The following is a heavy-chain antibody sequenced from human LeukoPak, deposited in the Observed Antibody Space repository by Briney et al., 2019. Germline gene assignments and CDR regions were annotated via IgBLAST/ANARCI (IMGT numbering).Heavy chain of an antibody. CDR2: ISGSGGST. D-gene: IGHD3-22*01. V-gene: IGHV3-23*01. CDR1: GFTFSSYA. CDR3: AREEDYDSSGYSVNYFDY. J-gene: IGHJ4*02. Sequence: PGGSLRLSCAASGFTFSSYAMSWVRQAPGKGLEWVSAISGSGGSTYYADSVKGRFTISRDNSKNTLYLQMNSLRAEDTAVYYCAREEDYDSSGYSVNYFDYWGQGTLVTVSS.